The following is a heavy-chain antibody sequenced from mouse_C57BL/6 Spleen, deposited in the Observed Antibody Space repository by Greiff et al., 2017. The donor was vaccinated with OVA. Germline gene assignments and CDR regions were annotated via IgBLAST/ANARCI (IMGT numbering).Heavy chain of an antibody. CDR2: IIPGSGST. CDR3: ARSGDGYWFAY. D-gene: IGHD2-3*01. CDR1: GYTFTGYW. V-gene: IGHV1-9*01. Sequence: QVQLKQSGAELMKPGASVKLSCKATGYTFTGYWIEWVKQRPGHGLEWIGEIIPGSGSTNYNEKFKGKATFTADTSSNTAYMQLISLTTEDSAIDYCARSGDGYWFAYWGQGTLVTVSA. J-gene: IGHJ3*01.